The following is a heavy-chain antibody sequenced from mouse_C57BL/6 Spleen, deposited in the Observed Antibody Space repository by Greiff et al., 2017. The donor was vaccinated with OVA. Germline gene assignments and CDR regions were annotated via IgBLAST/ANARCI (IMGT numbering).Heavy chain of an antibody. D-gene: IGHD2-4*01. V-gene: IGHV3-6*01. CDR2: ISYDGSN. CDR1: GYSITSGYY. J-gene: IGHJ3*01. Sequence: VQLKESGPGLVKPSQSLSLTCSVTGYSITSGYYWNWIRQFPGNKLEWMGYISYDGSNNYNPSLKNRISITRDTSKNQFFLKLNSVTTEDTATYYCASPAYYDYEGFAYWGQGTLVTVSA. CDR3: ASPAYYDYEGFAY.